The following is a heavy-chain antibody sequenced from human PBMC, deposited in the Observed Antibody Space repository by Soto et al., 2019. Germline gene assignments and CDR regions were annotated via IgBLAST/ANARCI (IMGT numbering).Heavy chain of an antibody. J-gene: IGHJ4*02. CDR1: GFTVSSND. CDR3: ARRPLNSNGAY. D-gene: IGHD3-22*01. V-gene: IGHV3-53*01. Sequence: PGGSLSLSCAASGFTVSSNDMSWVRQAPGKGLEWVSLIYSSGSTNYADSVKGRFTISRDNSKNTVHLQMNTLRAEDTAVYYCARRPLNSNGAYWGQGTLVTVS. CDR2: IYSSGST.